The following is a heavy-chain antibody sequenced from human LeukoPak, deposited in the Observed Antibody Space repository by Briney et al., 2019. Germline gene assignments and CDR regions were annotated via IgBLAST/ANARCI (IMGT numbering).Heavy chain of an antibody. Sequence: ASVKVSCKASGYTFTSYYMHWVRQAPGQGLEWMGIINPSGGSTSYAQKFQGRVTMTRDTSTSAVYMELSSLRSEDTAVYYCAREVPSPGGSYLHAFDIWGQGTMVTVSS. CDR1: GYTFTSYY. D-gene: IGHD1-26*01. CDR3: AREVPSPGGSYLHAFDI. V-gene: IGHV1-46*03. J-gene: IGHJ3*02. CDR2: INPSGGST.